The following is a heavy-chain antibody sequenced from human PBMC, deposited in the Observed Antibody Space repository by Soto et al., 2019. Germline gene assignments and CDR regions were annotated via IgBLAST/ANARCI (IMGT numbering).Heavy chain of an antibody. J-gene: IGHJ6*02. CDR1: GGTFSSYA. Sequence: QVQLVQSGAEVKKPGSSVKVSCKASGGTFSSYAISWVRQAPGQGLVWMGGIIPIFGTANYAQKFQGRVTITADESTSTAYMELSSLRSEDTAVYYRLEYYYDSSGYRTPYGMDVWGQGTTVTVSS. CDR2: IIPIFGTA. V-gene: IGHV1-69*01. D-gene: IGHD3-22*01. CDR3: LEYYYDSSGYRTPYGMDV.